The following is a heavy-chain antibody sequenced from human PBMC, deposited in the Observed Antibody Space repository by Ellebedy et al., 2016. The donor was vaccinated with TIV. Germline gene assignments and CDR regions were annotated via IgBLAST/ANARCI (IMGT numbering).Heavy chain of an antibody. CDR2: IKEDGNEK. D-gene: IGHD1-1*01. CDR1: GFTFSSFW. J-gene: IGHJ4*02. V-gene: IGHV3-7*01. CDR3: TRDGSGTMNY. Sequence: GESLKISCAVSGFTFSSFWMSWVRQAPGKGLEWVANIKEDGNEKYYVDSAKGRFTISRDNAKNSLYLQMNSLRADDTAVYYCTRDGSGTMNYWGQGTLVTVSA.